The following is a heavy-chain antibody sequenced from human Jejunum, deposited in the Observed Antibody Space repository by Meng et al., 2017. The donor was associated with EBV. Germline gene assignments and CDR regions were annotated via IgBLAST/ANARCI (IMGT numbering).Heavy chain of an antibody. CDR2: ISSSSNYI. CDR3: ARDAKTVTQYYFDY. CDR1: GFTFSSYS. V-gene: IGHV3-21*01. J-gene: IGHJ4*02. D-gene: IGHD4-17*01. Sequence: EVQLVESGGGLVKAGGSVRLSCAASGFTFSSYSMNWVRQAPGKGLEWVSSISSSSNYIYYPDSVKGRFTISRDNGKNSLYLQMNSLRAEDTAVYYCARDAKTVTQYYFDYWGQGTMVTVSS.